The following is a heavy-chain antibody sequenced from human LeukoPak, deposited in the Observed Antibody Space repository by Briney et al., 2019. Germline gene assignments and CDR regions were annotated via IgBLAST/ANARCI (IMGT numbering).Heavy chain of an antibody. V-gene: IGHV3-64D*06. CDR2: ISSGGGNT. CDR3: VKVDNYGGGAFDI. CDR1: GFTFSSYS. D-gene: IGHD2-2*03. Sequence: GGSLRLSCAASGFTFSSYSMNWVRQAPGKGLKYVSGISSGGGNTYYADSVQGRFTISRDNSKNTLYLQMSSLRVEDTAVYYCVKVDNYGGGAFDIWGQGTTVTVSS. J-gene: IGHJ3*02.